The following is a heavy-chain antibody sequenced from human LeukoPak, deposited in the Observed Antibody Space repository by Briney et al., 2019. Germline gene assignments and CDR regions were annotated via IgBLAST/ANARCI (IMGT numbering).Heavy chain of an antibody. CDR2: INPNSGGT. J-gene: IGHJ5*02. CDR1: GYTFTGYY. CDR3: ARVPAIAVAQGFDP. Sequence: ASVKVSCKASGYTFTGYYMHWVRQAPGQGLEWMGWINPNSGGTNYAQKFQGRVTMTRDTSISTAYMELSRLRSDDTAVYYCARVPAIAVAQGFDPWGQGTLVTVFS. V-gene: IGHV1-2*02. D-gene: IGHD6-19*01.